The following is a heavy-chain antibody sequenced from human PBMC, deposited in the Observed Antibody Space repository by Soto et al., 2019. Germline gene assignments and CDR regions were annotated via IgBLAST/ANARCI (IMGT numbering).Heavy chain of an antibody. J-gene: IGHJ5*02. CDR1: GFTFSTNS. CDR2: IRGGGEST. V-gene: IGHV3-23*01. CDR3: SKWDGYGDQ. Sequence: EVQLLESGGGLVQPGGSLRLSCAASGFTFSTNSMTWVRQAPGKGLEWVCGIRGGGESTHYADSVKGRFTISRDNSKNMVYLQMNSLTADDTAVYFCSKWDGYGDQWGQGTLVTVSS. D-gene: IGHD5-12*01.